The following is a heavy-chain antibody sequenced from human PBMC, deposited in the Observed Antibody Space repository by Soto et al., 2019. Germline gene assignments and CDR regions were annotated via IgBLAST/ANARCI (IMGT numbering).Heavy chain of an antibody. Sequence: PSETLSLTCAVYGGSFSGYYWSWIRQPPGKGLEWIGEINHSGSTNYNPSLKSRVTISVDTSKNQFPLKLSSVTAADTAVYYCARDSGGGSSWYSNIGFDPWGQGTLVTVSS. V-gene: IGHV4-34*01. D-gene: IGHD6-13*01. CDR1: GGSFSGYY. CDR2: INHSGST. J-gene: IGHJ5*02. CDR3: ARDSGGGSSWYSNIGFDP.